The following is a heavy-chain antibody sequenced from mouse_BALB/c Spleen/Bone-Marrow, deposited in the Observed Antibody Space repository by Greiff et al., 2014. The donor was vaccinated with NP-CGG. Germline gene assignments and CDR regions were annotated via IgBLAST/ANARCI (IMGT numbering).Heavy chain of an antibody. CDR1: GFTFSYFG. V-gene: IGHV5-17*02. J-gene: IGHJ2*01. Sequence: EVKLMESGGGLVQPGGSRKLSCAASGFTFSYFGMHWVRQAPEKGLEWVAYISSGSSIIYYADTVKGRFTISRDNPKNTLFLQMTSLRSEDTAMYYCARERTGFDYWGQGTTLTVPS. CDR3: ARERTGFDY. D-gene: IGHD4-1*01. CDR2: ISSGSSII.